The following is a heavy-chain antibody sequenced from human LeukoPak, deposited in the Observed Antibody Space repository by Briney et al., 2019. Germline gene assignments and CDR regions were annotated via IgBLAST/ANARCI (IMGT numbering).Heavy chain of an antibody. J-gene: IGHJ4*02. D-gene: IGHD4-23*01. CDR1: GFTFSSYA. V-gene: IGHV3-23*01. CDR2: ISGSGGST. CDR3: AKTSTTVVTPVVY. Sequence: GGSLRLSCAASGFTFSSYAMSWVRQAPGKGLEWVSAISGSGGSTYYADSVKGRFPISRDNSKNTLYLQMTSLRAEDTPGYTVAKTSTTVVTPVVYWGQGTLVTVSS.